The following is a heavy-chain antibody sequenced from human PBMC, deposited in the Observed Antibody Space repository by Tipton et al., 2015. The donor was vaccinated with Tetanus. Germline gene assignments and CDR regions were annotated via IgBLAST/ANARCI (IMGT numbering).Heavy chain of an antibody. Sequence: QSGPEVKKPGESLKISCKCSGYNFDTYWIAWVRQMPGKGLEWMGIIYPGDSDTRYSPSFQGQVTISADKSITTAYLQWSSLRASDTAMYYCARRGGGDLDHWGQGTLVTVSS. J-gene: IGHJ4*02. CDR3: ARRGGGDLDH. V-gene: IGHV5-51*01. D-gene: IGHD2-21*02. CDR2: IYPGDSDT. CDR1: GYNFDTYW.